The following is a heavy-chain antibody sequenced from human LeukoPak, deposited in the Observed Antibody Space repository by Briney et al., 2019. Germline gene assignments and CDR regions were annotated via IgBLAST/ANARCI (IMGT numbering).Heavy chain of an antibody. CDR3: TTDVVVPVPLFDY. V-gene: IGHV3-15*01. CDR2: IKSKTDGGTT. CDR1: GFTFSNAW. Sequence: SGGSLRLSCAASGFTFSNAWMSWVRQAPGKGLEWVGHIKSKTDGGTTDYAAPVKGRFTISRDDSKNTLYLQMNSLKTEDTAVYYCTTDVVVPVPLFDYWGQGTLVTVSS. J-gene: IGHJ4*02. D-gene: IGHD2-2*01.